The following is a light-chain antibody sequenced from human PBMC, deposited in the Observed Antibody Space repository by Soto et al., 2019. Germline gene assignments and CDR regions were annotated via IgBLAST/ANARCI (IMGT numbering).Light chain of an antibody. V-gene: IGKV1-5*03. J-gene: IGKJ1*01. CDR2: RAS. CDR3: QQYNTFPWT. CDR1: QSVSGW. Sequence: DIQMTQSPSTLSASVGDRVTITCRASQSVSGWLAWYQQKPGKAPNLVIYRASSLESGVPSRFSGSGSGTQFTLTISSLQPDDFATYYCQQYNTFPWTFGQGTKVEIK.